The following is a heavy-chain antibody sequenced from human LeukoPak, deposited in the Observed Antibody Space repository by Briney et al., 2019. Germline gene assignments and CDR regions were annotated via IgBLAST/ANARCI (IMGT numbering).Heavy chain of an antibody. CDR1: GYTFTSYG. J-gene: IGHJ6*04. V-gene: IGHV1-18*01. CDR2: TSAYNGNT. Sequence: ASVKVSCKASGYTFTSYGISWVRQAPGQGLEWMGWTSAYNGNTNYAQKFQGRVTMTRDMSTSTVYMELSSLRSEDTAVYYCAREGGGCSSTSCSMDVWGKGTTVTVSS. CDR3: AREGGGCSSTSCSMDV. D-gene: IGHD2-2*01.